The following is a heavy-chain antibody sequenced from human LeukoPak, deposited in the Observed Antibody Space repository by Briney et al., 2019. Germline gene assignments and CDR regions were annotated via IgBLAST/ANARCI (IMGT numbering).Heavy chain of an antibody. J-gene: IGHJ4*02. CDR2: IYFTGTT. D-gene: IGHD1-26*01. CDR3: ARDQGGLYDY. Sequence: PSETLSLTCTVSGGSINKFYWSWIRQSPGKGLEWIGNIYFTGTTKFSPSLKSRVTMSVDTSENRLSLNLSSVTAADTALYHCARDQGGLYDYWDPGIVVTVSS. V-gene: IGHV4-59*01. CDR1: GGSINKFY.